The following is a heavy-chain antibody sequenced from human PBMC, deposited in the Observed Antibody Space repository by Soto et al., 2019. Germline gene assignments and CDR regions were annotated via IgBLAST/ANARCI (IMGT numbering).Heavy chain of an antibody. D-gene: IGHD7-27*01. V-gene: IGHV3-74*03. CDR1: GFTFSSYW. J-gene: IGHJ4*02. Sequence: GGSLRLSCAASGFTFSSYWMQWVRQAPGKGLVWVSRINSEGTTTTYADSVKGRFTISRDNAKNTLYLQMNSLRAEDTAVYYCGRAPGGTGIVDYWGQGSLVTVPQ. CDR3: GRAPGGTGIVDY. CDR2: INSEGTTT.